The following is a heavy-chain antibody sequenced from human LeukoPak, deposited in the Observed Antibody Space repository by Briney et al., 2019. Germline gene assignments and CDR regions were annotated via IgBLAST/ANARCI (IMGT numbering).Heavy chain of an antibody. J-gene: IGHJ6*02. Sequence: PGGSLRLSCAASGFTFSSYSMNWVRQAPGKGLEWVSYISSSSSTIYYADSVKGRFTISRDNAKNSLYLQMNSLRAEDTAVYYCARDQLWTYYYGMDVWGQGTTVTVSS. CDR1: GFTFSSYS. D-gene: IGHD5-18*01. CDR3: ARDQLWTYYYGMDV. V-gene: IGHV3-48*01. CDR2: ISSSSSTI.